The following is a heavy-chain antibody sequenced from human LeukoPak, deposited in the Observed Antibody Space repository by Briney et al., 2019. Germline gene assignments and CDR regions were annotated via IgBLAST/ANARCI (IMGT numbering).Heavy chain of an antibody. CDR2: IASDGTI. Sequence: GGSLRLSCVASGFILSTSEMNWVRQAPGRGLEWVSFIASDGTIYYADSVKGRFTLSRDNAKNSLYLQMNSLRAEDTAVYYCATSPVYSYGHPYYFDYWGQGTLVTVSS. V-gene: IGHV3-48*03. CDR3: ATSPVYSYGHPYYFDY. J-gene: IGHJ4*02. D-gene: IGHD5-18*01. CDR1: GFILSTSE.